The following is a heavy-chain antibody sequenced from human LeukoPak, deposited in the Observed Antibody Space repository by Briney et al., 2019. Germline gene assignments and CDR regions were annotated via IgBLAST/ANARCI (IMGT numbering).Heavy chain of an antibody. CDR1: GFTFSDYF. Sequence: PGGSLRLSYAASGFTFSDYFMSWIRRAPGKGLEWDSCISGSDSTISYADSVKGRFTISRDNAKNSLYLQMNSLRGEDTAVYYCARVDDEQLVRADWYFDLWGRGTLVTVSS. J-gene: IGHJ2*01. CDR2: ISGSDSTI. CDR3: ARVDDEQLVRADWYFDL. V-gene: IGHV3-11*04. D-gene: IGHD6-6*01.